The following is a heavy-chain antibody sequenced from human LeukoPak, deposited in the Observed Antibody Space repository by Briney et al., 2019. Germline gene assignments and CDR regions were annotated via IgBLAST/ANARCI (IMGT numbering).Heavy chain of an antibody. CDR2: INTVGNEK. D-gene: IGHD3-22*01. CDR3: TKDLNHDSSG. Sequence: GGSLRLSCAASGFRFSDYWMTWVRQAPGKGLECVANINTVGNEKYYPDSVKGRLTISRDNAKNSLYLQMNNMRVEDTAIYYCTKDLNHDSSGWGQGTLATVSS. CDR1: GFRFSDYW. J-gene: IGHJ4*02. V-gene: IGHV3-7*01.